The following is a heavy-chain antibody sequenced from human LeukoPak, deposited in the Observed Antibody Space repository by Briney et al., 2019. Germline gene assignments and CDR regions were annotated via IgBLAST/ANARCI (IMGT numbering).Heavy chain of an antibody. CDR1: GFTFSSYA. D-gene: IGHD4/OR15-4a*01. CDR3: AREMTIDSPTYGMDV. CDR2: IYSGGST. Sequence: PGGSLRLSCAASGFTFSSYAMSWVRQAPGKGLEWVSVIYSGGSTYYADSVTGRFTISRDNSKNTLYLQMNSLRAEDTAVYYCAREMTIDSPTYGMDVWGQGTTVTVSS. V-gene: IGHV3-53*01. J-gene: IGHJ6*02.